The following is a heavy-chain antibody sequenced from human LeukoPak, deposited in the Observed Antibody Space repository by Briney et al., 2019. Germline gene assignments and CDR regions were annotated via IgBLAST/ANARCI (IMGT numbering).Heavy chain of an antibody. D-gene: IGHD3-22*01. J-gene: IGHJ4*02. CDR1: GFTLSYYG. CDR3: AKPYYYDRSGSGVNHFDY. CDR2: ISYEGSNK. Sequence: PWRSLRLSCAASGFTLSYYGMHWLRQAPGNGLEGVAVISYEGSNKYYTDSVKGRFTISTYNSKNTLYLQMNRLRHADTAVYYCAKPYYYDRSGSGVNHFDYWGQGTPVTVSS. V-gene: IGHV3-30*18.